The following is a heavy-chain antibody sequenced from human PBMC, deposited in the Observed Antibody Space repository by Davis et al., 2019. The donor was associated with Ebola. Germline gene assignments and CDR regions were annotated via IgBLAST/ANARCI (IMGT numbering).Heavy chain of an antibody. J-gene: IGHJ6*04. CDR2: MNPNSGNT. D-gene: IGHD5/OR15-5a*01. CDR3: ATTIGPLYAVFGMDV. Sequence: ASVKVSCKASRYTFTSYDINWVRQATGQGLEWMGWMNPNSGNTGYAQKFQGRVTMTRNTSISTAYMELTSLRSEDTAVYYCATTIGPLYAVFGMDVWGKGTTVTVSS. CDR1: RYTFTSYD. V-gene: IGHV1-8*01.